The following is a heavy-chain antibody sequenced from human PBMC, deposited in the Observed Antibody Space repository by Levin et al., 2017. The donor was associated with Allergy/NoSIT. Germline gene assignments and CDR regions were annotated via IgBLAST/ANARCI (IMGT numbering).Heavy chain of an antibody. CDR2: ISSNSGVI. CDR3: AKGVRSNWYEKAYIDN. V-gene: IGHV3-9*01. CDR1: GFTFGDYV. Sequence: QSGGSLRLSCTASGFTFGDYVMFWVRQPPGKGLEWVSGISSNSGVIDYGDSVKGRFTISRDNAKNSLYLQMNSLRTEDTAFYYCAKGVRSNWYEKAYIDNWGLGTLVTVSS. D-gene: IGHD2-21*01. J-gene: IGHJ4*02.